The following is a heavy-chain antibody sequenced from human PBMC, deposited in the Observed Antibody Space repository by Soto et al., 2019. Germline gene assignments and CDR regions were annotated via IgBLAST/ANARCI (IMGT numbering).Heavy chain of an antibody. V-gene: IGHV1-18*01. CDR2: ISAYNGNT. D-gene: IGHD6-13*01. Sequence: GSSVKVSCKASGYTFTSYGISWVRQAPGQGLEWMGWISAYNGNTNYAQKLQGRVTMTTDTSTSTAYMELRSLRAEDTAVYYCARWNGGAAGIGYYFDYWGQGTLVTVSS. CDR3: ARWNGGAAGIGYYFDY. CDR1: GYTFTSYG. J-gene: IGHJ4*02.